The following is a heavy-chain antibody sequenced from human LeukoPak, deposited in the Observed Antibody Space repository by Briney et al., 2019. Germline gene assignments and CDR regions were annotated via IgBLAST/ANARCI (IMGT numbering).Heavy chain of an antibody. V-gene: IGHV4-59*01. J-gene: IGHJ6*03. CDR2: IYYSGST. CDR3: ARGGMAAAGVYYYMDV. CDR1: GGSMSSYY. D-gene: IGHD6-13*01. Sequence: SETLSLTCTVSGGSMSSYYWSWIRQPPGKGLEWIGYIYYSGSTNYNPSLKSRVTISVDTSKNQFSLKLSSVTAADTAVYYCARGGMAAAGVYYYMDVWGKGTTVTVSS.